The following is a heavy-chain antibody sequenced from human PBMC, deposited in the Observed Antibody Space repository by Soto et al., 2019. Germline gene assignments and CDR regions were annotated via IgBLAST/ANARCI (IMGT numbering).Heavy chain of an antibody. D-gene: IGHD3-9*01. CDR2: FVPVFGSA. CDR1: GAAFNTIT. CDR3: XREDDTTGSYSWFDP. Sequence: QVQLVQSGAEVKKPGSSVRVSCKASGAAFNTITINWVRQAPGQGLEWMGGFVPVFGSATYAQKFQGRVAITADASTSTFYMELSRLNSEDTALYXXXREDDTTGSYSWFDPWGQGTLVTVSS. J-gene: IGHJ5*02. V-gene: IGHV1-69*01.